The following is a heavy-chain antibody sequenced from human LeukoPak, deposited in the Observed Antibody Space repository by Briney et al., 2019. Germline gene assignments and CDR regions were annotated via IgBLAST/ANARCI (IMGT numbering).Heavy chain of an antibody. D-gene: IGHD4-17*01. J-gene: IGHJ4*02. CDR1: GDSISSDY. CDR3: ARLYYGDYYFDY. V-gene: IGHV4-59*08. CDR2: IYYSGST. Sequence: SETLSLTCTVSGDSISSDYWSWIRQPPGKGLEWIGYIYYSGSTNYNPSLKSRVTISVDTSKNQFSLNLSSVTAADTAVYYCARLYYGDYYFDYWGQGTLVTVSS.